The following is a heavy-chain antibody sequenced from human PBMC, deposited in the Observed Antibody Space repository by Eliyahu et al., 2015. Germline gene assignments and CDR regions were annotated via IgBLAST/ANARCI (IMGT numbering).Heavy chain of an antibody. Sequence: QVQLQESGPGLVKPSETLSLTCTVSGGSISSYYWSWIRQPPGKGLEWIGYIYYSGSTNYNPSLKSRVTISVDTSKNQFSLKLSSVTAADTAVYYCARQEYYYYGMDVWGQGTTVTVSS. CDR3: ARQEYYYYGMDV. CDR1: GGSISSYY. V-gene: IGHV4-59*01. CDR2: IYYSGST. J-gene: IGHJ6*02.